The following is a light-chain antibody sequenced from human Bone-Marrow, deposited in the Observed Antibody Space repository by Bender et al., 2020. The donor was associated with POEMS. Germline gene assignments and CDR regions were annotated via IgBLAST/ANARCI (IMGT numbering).Light chain of an antibody. J-gene: IGLJ3*02. Sequence: QSVLTQPPSASGTPGQRVTISCSGSNSNIGTNTVNWFQHLPGTAPKLLISYNDQRPSGVPDRFSGSRSGTSGFLAITGLQAEDEGDYYCQSYDNSLGGWVFGGGTKLTVL. CDR1: NSNIGTNT. CDR2: YND. CDR3: QSYDNSLGGWV. V-gene: IGLV1-44*01.